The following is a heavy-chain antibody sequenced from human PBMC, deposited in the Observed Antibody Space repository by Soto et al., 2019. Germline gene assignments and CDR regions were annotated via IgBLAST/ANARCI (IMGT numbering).Heavy chain of an antibody. CDR1: GFTFSSYA. D-gene: IGHD3-10*01. Sequence: GGSLRLSCAASGFTFSSYAMSWVRQAPGKGLEWVSAISGSGGSTYYADSVKGRFTISRDNSKNTLYRQMNRLRAEDTAVYYCAKATPDGVRGVSYNWFDPWGQGTLVTVSS. V-gene: IGHV3-23*01. CDR2: ISGSGGST. CDR3: AKATPDGVRGVSYNWFDP. J-gene: IGHJ5*02.